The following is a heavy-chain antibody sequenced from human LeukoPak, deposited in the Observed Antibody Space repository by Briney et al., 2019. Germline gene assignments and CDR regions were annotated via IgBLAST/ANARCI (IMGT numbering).Heavy chain of an antibody. Sequence: SVKVSCKASGGTFSSYAISWVRQAPGQGLEWMGVIIPIVGTANYAQKFQGRVTITADESTSTAYMELRSLRSEDTAVYYCARDGQQLRHFDYWGQGTLVSVSS. D-gene: IGHD6-13*01. CDR3: ARDGQQLRHFDY. CDR1: GGTFSSYA. CDR2: IIPIVGTA. J-gene: IGHJ4*02. V-gene: IGHV1-69*01.